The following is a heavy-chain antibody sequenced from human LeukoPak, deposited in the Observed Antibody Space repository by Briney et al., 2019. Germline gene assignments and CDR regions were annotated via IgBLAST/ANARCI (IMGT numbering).Heavy chain of an antibody. V-gene: IGHV3-33*01. CDR2: IWYDGSNK. CDR1: GFTFSSYG. Sequence: GGSLRLSCAASGFTFSSYGMHWVRQAPGKGLEWVAVIWYDGSNKYYADSVKGRFTISRDNSKNTLYLQMNSLRAEDTAVYYCARDPNYDFWSGYYGNYYGMDVWGQGTTVTVS. J-gene: IGHJ6*02. CDR3: ARDPNYDFWSGYYGNYYGMDV. D-gene: IGHD3-3*01.